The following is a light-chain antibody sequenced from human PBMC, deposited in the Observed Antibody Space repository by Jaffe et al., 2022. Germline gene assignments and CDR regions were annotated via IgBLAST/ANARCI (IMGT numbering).Light chain of an antibody. J-gene: IGLJ3*02. CDR1: YSNIGSNT. V-gene: IGLV1-44*01. CDR3: SSWDASVNGMGV. Sequence: QSVLTQPPSASGSPGQRVSISCSGSYSNIGSNTVNWYQQLPGTAPKLLIYSNDQRPSGVSDRFSGSKSGTSASLAISGLRSDDEADYFCSSWDASVNGMGVFGGGTTLTVL. CDR2: SND.